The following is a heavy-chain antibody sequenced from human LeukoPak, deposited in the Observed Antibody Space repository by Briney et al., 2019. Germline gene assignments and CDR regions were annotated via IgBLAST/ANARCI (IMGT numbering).Heavy chain of an antibody. D-gene: IGHD6-19*01. CDR2: ISGSGGST. V-gene: IGHV3-23*01. J-gene: IGHJ3*02. CDR3: AKPGYSSGWYYAFDI. Sequence: GGSLRLSCAASGFTFSSYAMSWVRQAPGKGLEWGSAISGSGGSTYYADSVKGRFTISRDNSKNTLYLQMNSLRAEDTAVYYCAKPGYSSGWYYAFDIWGQGTMVTVSS. CDR1: GFTFSSYA.